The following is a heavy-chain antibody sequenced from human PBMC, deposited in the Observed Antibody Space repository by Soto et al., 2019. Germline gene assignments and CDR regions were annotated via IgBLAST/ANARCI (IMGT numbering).Heavy chain of an antibody. D-gene: IGHD6-19*01. CDR1: GFTFSDYY. CDR2: ISSSSSYT. V-gene: IGHV3-11*06. CDR3: ASSRSVAGYYFDY. J-gene: IGHJ4*02. Sequence: LRLSCAASGFTFSDYYMSWIRQAPGKGLEWVSYISSSSSYTNYADSVKGRFTISRDNAKNSLYLQMNSLRAEDTAVYYCASSRSVAGYYFDYWGQGTLVTVSS.